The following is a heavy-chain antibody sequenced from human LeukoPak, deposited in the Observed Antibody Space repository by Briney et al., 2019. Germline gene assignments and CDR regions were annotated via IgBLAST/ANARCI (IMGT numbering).Heavy chain of an antibody. CDR3: ARGGSSSSPFFDY. V-gene: IGHV1-46*01. CDR2: INPSGGST. D-gene: IGHD6-13*01. CDR1: RYTFTNYF. J-gene: IGHJ4*02. Sequence: GASVKVSCKASRYTFTNYFMHWVRQAPGQGRVWMGIINPSGGSTSYAQKFQGRVTMTRDTSTSTVYMELSSLRSEDTAVYYCARGGSSSSPFFDYWGQGTLVTVSS.